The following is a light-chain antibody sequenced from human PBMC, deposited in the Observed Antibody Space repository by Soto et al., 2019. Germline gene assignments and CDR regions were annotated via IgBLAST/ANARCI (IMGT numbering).Light chain of an antibody. CDR1: SSDIGDYTH. V-gene: IGLV2-14*01. CDR3: CSYRSGGTFV. J-gene: IGLJ1*01. Sequence: QSALTQPASVSGSPGQSITISCTGTSSDIGDYTHVSWYQQHPGKAPKLIIYEVSDRPSGVSNRFSGSKSGNTASLTISGLQTEDEADYYCCSYRSGGTFVFGSGTKLTVL. CDR2: EVS.